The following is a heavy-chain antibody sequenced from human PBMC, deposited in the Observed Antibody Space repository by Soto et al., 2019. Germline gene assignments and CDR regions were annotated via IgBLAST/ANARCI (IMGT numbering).Heavy chain of an antibody. J-gene: IGHJ6*02. Sequence: GGSLRLSCAASGFTFSSYAMHWVRQAPGKGLEWVAVISYDGSNKYYADSVKGRFTISRDNSKNTLYLQMNSLRAEDTAVYYCAREQLEQWLVHDGMDVWGQGTTVTVSS. D-gene: IGHD6-19*01. CDR3: AREQLEQWLVHDGMDV. V-gene: IGHV3-30-3*01. CDR2: ISYDGSNK. CDR1: GFTFSSYA.